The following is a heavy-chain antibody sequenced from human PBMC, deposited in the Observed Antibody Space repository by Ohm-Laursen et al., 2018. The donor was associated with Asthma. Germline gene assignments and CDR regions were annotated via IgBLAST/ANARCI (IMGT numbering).Heavy chain of an antibody. V-gene: IGHV3-23*01. CDR2: ISGSGGST. J-gene: IGHJ4*02. D-gene: IGHD3-22*01. CDR1: GFTFSSYA. CDR3: AKDLSYYDSSGYHVD. Sequence: SLRLSCSASGFTFSSYAMSWVRQAPGKGLEWVSAISGSGGSTYYADSVKGRFTISRDNSKNTLYLQMNSLRAEDTAVYYCAKDLSYYDSSGYHVDWGQGTLVTVSS.